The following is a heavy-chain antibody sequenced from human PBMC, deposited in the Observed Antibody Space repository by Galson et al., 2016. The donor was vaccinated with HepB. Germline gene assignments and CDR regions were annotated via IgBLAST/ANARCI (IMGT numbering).Heavy chain of an antibody. D-gene: IGHD3-22*01. V-gene: IGHV3-30*03. Sequence: SLRLSCAASGFPFSAYGMSWVRQAPGKGLEWVSDISYDASSLHYADSVKGRFTVSRDNSGHTLYLQMNSLIPEDTAVYYCVVSVYYRWGQGTLVTVSS. J-gene: IGHJ5*02. CDR2: ISYDASSL. CDR1: GFPFSAYG. CDR3: VVSVYYR.